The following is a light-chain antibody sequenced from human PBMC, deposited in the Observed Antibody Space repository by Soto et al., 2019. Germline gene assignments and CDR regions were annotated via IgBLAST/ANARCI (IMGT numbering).Light chain of an antibody. V-gene: IGKV2-28*01. Sequence: EIVMTQSPLSLPVIPGAPASISCRSSQSLLHSDGKNYLDWYVQKPWQSPQLLMYLGSTRDAGVPDSFSGSGSGTDVTLKISRVEADDVGFYYCVQDLQSRTFGQGTKVELK. CDR2: LGS. CDR1: QSLLHSDGKNY. CDR3: VQDLQSRT. J-gene: IGKJ1*01.